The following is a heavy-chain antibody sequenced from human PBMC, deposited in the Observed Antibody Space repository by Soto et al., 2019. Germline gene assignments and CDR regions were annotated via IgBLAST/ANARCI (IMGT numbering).Heavy chain of an antibody. D-gene: IGHD2-8*01. J-gene: IGHJ5*02. CDR1: GFAFQTYT. CDR3: AKVGVLRTNFRWFDL. V-gene: IGHV3-21*01. CDR2: ITISGNYI. Sequence: PGGSLRLSCAASGFAFQTYTMEWLRQPPGKGLEWVSSITISGNYIYYADSVKGRFTISRDNGRNSVYLQINSLRAEDTAVYYCAKVGVLRTNFRWFDLWGQGTLVTVSS.